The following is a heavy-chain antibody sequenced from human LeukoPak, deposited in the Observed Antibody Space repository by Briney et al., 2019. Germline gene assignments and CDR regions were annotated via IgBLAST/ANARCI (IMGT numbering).Heavy chain of an antibody. CDR3: ARGQVPAARGYNWFDP. CDR2: INARGDT. J-gene: IGHJ5*02. D-gene: IGHD2-2*01. V-gene: IGHV4-34*01. CDR1: GWSFNDYY. Sequence: SQTLSLTCAVYGWSFNDYYWNWIRQPPWKGLEWIGGINARGDTHFNPSLKSLVNISVDTYKSQFSLRLTSMIAADMAVYYCARGQVPAARGYNWFDPWRQGTLVTVSS.